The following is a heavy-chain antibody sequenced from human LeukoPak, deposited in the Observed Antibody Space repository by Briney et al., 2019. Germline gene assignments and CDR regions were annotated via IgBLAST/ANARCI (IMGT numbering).Heavy chain of an antibody. D-gene: IGHD4-17*01. CDR2: IKSKTDGGTT. CDR3: TTDRDGDYGVYYYYYGMDV. CDR1: GFTFSNAW. V-gene: IGHV3-15*01. Sequence: GGSLRLSCAASGFTFSNAWMSWVRQAPGKGLEWVGRIKSKTDGGTTDYAAPVKGRFTISRDDSKNTLYLQMNSLKTEDTAVYYCTTDRDGDYGVYYYYYGMDVWGQGTTVTVSS. J-gene: IGHJ6*02.